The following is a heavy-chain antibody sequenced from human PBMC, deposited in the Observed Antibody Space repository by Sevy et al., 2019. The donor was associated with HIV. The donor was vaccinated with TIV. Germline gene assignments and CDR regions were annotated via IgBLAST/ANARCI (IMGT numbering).Heavy chain of an antibody. V-gene: IGHV3-23*01. CDR1: GFTFSSYA. CDR2: ISGSGGST. J-gene: IGHJ4*02. D-gene: IGHD3-10*01. Sequence: GGSLRLSCAASGFTFSSYAMSWVRQAPGKGLEWVSDISGSGGSTYYADSVKGRFTISRDNSKNTLYLQMNSLRAEDTALYYCAKDSPPYRVGEYYFDYWGQGTLVTVSS. CDR3: AKDSPPYRVGEYYFDY.